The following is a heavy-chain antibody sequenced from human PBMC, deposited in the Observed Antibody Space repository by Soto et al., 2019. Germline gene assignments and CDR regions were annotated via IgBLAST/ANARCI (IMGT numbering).Heavy chain of an antibody. Sequence: QVQLVESGGGLVKPGGSLRLSCAASGFTFSDYYMSWIRQAPGKGLEWVSYISRSSSYTNYADSVNGRFTISRDNAKNSLYLQMNSLGADDTAVYYCAGGGGSYLPDYWGQGTLVTVSS. D-gene: IGHD1-26*01. CDR3: AGGGGSYLPDY. CDR1: GFTFSDYY. V-gene: IGHV3-11*05. J-gene: IGHJ4*02. CDR2: ISRSSSYT.